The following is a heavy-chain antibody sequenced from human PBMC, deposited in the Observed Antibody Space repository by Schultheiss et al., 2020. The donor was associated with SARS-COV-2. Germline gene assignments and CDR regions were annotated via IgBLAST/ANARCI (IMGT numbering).Heavy chain of an antibody. CDR2: IYYSGST. CDR3: ARQPPEGTRYCSGGSCYSRVLGMDV. J-gene: IGHJ6*02. Sequence: GSLRLSCAVYGGSFSGYYWSWIRQPPGKGLEWIGYIYYSGSTNYNPSLKSRVTISVDTSKNQFSLKLSSVTAADTAVYYCARQPPEGTRYCSGGSCYSRVLGMDVWGQGTTVTVSS. CDR1: GGSFSGYY. V-gene: IGHV4-59*08. D-gene: IGHD2-15*01.